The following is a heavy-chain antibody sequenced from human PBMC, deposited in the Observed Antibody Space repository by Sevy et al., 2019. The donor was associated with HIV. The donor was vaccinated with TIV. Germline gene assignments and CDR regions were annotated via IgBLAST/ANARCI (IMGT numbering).Heavy chain of an antibody. CDR1: GYTFSNND. J-gene: IGHJ2*01. CDR3: ARGLSFYYDKSGHWVNWYFDL. CDR2: MNPNSGNT. D-gene: IGHD3-22*01. Sequence: ASVKVSCKASGYTFSNNDINWVRQAPGQGLEWMGWMNPNSGNTGYGQKFQGRVTMTRDTSINTAYMELSSLTSEDTAVYYCARGLSFYYDKSGHWVNWYFDLWGRGTLVTVSS. V-gene: IGHV1-8*01.